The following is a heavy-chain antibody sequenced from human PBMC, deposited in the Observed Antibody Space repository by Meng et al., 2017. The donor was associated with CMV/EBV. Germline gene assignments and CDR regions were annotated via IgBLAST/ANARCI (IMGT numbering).Heavy chain of an antibody. CDR1: GGTFSSYT. V-gene: IGHV1-69*02. J-gene: IGHJ5*02. CDR3: ARGIAAAGTSGWWFDP. Sequence: VKVSCKASGGTFSSYTISWVRQAPGQGLEWMGRIIPILGIANYAQKFQGRVTITADKSTSTAYMELSSLRSEDTAVYYCARGIAAAGTSGWWFDPWGQGTLVTVSS. D-gene: IGHD6-13*01. CDR2: IIPILGIA.